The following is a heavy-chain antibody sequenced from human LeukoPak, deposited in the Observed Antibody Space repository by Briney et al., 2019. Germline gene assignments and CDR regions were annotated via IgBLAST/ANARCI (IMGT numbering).Heavy chain of an antibody. CDR3: ARDGNPAVAALKGFDY. V-gene: IGHV3-53*01. J-gene: IGHJ4*02. CDR2: IYSNGNT. CDR1: AFTVSSSF. D-gene: IGHD6-19*01. Sequence: AASAFTVSSSFMSWVRQAPGKGLEWVSIIYSNGNTHYADSVKGRFTISRDNAKNSLYLQMNSLRAEDTAVYYCARDGNPAVAALKGFDYWGQGTLVTVSS.